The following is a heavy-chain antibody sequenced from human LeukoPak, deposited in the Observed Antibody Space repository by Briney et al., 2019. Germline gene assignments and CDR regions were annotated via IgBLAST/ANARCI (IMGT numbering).Heavy chain of an antibody. CDR3: AREYYDSSGYYSYHLDF. V-gene: IGHV1-2*02. Sequence: GASVKVSCKASEYTFTGYYMHWVRQAPGQGLEWMGWINPNSGGTNYAQKFQGRVSMTTDTSISTAYMELTRLRSDDTAVYYCAREYYDSSGYYSYHLDFWGQGTLVTVSS. CDR1: EYTFTGYY. J-gene: IGHJ4*02. D-gene: IGHD3-22*01. CDR2: INPNSGGT.